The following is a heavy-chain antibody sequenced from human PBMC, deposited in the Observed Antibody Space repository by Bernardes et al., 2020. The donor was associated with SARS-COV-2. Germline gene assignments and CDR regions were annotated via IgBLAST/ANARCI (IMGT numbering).Heavy chain of an antibody. Sequence: GGSLRLSCAASGFTFSSFAMTWVRQTPGKGLEWVSSITGSGSHTYNIDSVKGRFTISRDNSKNTLYLQMNSLRVDDTAVYYCAKAPQESCNDATCYPLDFWGQGTLVTVSS. CDR3: AKAPQESCNDATCYPLDF. CDR1: GFTFSSFA. CDR2: ITGSGSHT. V-gene: IGHV3-23*01. D-gene: IGHD2-15*01. J-gene: IGHJ4*02.